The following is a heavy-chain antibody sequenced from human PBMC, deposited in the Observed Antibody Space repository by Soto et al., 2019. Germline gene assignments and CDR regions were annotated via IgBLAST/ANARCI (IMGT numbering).Heavy chain of an antibody. CDR1: GYTFTSYA. Sequence: QVQLVQSGAEVKKPGASVKVSCKASGYTFTSYAMHWVRQAPGQRLEWMGWINAGNGNTKYSQKFRGRVTITRDTSASTAYMELSSLRSEDTAVYYCASGGRSSSWNDGMDVWGQGTTVTVSS. V-gene: IGHV1-3*01. CDR2: INAGNGNT. D-gene: IGHD6-13*01. J-gene: IGHJ6*02. CDR3: ASGGRSSSWNDGMDV.